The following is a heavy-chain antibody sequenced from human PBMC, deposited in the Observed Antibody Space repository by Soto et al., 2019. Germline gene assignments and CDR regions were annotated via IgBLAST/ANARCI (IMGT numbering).Heavy chain of an antibody. CDR3: ARGRYCSSTSCLYFDY. CDR2: INHSGST. D-gene: IGHD2-2*01. CDR1: GGSFSGYY. Sequence: SETLSLTCAVYGGSFSGYYWSWIRPPPGKGLEWIGEINHSGSTNYNPSLKSRVTISVDTSKNQFSLKLSSVTAADTAVYYCARGRYCSSTSCLYFDYWGQGTLVTVSS. J-gene: IGHJ4*02. V-gene: IGHV4-34*01.